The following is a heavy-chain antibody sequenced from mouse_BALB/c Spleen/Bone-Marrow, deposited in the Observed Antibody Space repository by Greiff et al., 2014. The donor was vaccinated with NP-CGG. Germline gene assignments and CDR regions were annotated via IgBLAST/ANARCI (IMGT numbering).Heavy chain of an antibody. CDR3: ARSGSSSGYFDY. Sequence: EVMLVESGGGLVQPGGSRKLSCAASGFTFSSFGMHWVRQAPEKGLEWVAYISSGSSTIYYAETVMGRFTISRDNPKNTLFLQMTSLRSEDTAMYYCARSGSSSGYFDYWGQGTTLTVSS. V-gene: IGHV5-17*02. CDR1: GFTFSSFG. CDR2: ISSGSSTI. J-gene: IGHJ2*01. D-gene: IGHD1-1*01.